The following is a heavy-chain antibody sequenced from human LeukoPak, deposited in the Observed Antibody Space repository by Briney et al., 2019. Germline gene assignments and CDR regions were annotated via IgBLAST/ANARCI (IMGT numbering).Heavy chain of an antibody. V-gene: IGHV3-30*03. D-gene: IGHD5-18*01. CDR3: ARDGAYSYTY. CDR2: ISSDGSDK. Sequence: GGSLRLSCAASGFIFSRYGMNWVRQASGKGLEWVAFISSDGSDKNYADSVRGRFTISRDNSKNTLFLEMNSLRAEDTAVYYCARDGAYSYTYWGQGTLVIVSS. CDR1: GFIFSRYG. J-gene: IGHJ4*02.